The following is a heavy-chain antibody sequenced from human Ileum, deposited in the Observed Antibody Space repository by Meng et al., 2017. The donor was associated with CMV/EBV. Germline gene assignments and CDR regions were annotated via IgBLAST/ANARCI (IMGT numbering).Heavy chain of an antibody. CDR3: ARVHGYYDLTPGRESYYFDY. V-gene: IGHV4-30-4*08. J-gene: IGHJ4*02. CDR2: IYYSGST. D-gene: IGHD3-22*01. CDR1: GAYS. Sequence: GAYSWSWIRQPPGKGLEWIGYIYYSGSTYYNPSIKSRVTISVDTSKNQFSLKLSSVTAADTAVYYCARVHGYYDLTPGRESYYFDYWGQGTLVTVSS.